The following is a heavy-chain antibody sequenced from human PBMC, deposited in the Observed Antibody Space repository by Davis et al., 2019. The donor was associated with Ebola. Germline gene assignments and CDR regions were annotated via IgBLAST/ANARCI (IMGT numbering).Heavy chain of an antibody. CDR2: INTDGTTT. CDR3: ARICSGTTCSVGH. CDR1: GLSFRNFW. Sequence: LSLTCAASGLSFRNFWMNWVRQAPGKGLVWVSRINTDGTTTDYADSVKGRFPISRDNAKNTLFLQMDSLKAEDTAVYYCARICSGTTCSVGHWGQGTLVTVSS. V-gene: IGHV3-74*01. D-gene: IGHD2-2*01. J-gene: IGHJ4*02.